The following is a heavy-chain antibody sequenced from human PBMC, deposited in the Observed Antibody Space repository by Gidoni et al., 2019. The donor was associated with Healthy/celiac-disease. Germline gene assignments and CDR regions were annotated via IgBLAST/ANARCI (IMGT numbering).Heavy chain of an antibody. CDR2: IYPGDSDT. Sequence: EVQLVQSGAEVKKPGEALKIACTGSGYSFTSEWTGWVRQMPGKGREWMGIIYPGDSDTRYSPSYQGEVTISADKSISTAYLQWSSLKASDTALYYCARPHGDYSFDYWGQGTLVTVSS. CDR3: ARPHGDYSFDY. V-gene: IGHV5-51*03. CDR1: GYSFTSEW. J-gene: IGHJ4*02. D-gene: IGHD2-21*02.